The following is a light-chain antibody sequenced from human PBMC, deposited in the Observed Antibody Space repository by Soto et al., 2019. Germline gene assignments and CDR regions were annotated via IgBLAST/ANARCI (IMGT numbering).Light chain of an antibody. Sequence: IVFRPTPYTLSVSTGERDTLSCRASQSVSNNYLAWYQQKPGRAPRLLIHDAFIRATGIPDRFSGSGSGTDFTLTIARLEPEDFAVYYCQQYGGSPRTFGQGTLLE. CDR1: QSVSNNY. CDR2: DAF. V-gene: IGKV3-20*01. CDR3: QQYGGSPRT. J-gene: IGKJ5*01.